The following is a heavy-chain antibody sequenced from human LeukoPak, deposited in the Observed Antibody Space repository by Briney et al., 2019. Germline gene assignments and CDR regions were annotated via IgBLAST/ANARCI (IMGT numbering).Heavy chain of an antibody. Sequence: QRGGSLRLSCAASGFTVGSNYMSWVRQAPGEGLEWVSIMYSGGSTYYADSVKGRFTISRDNSKNTLYLQMNSLRAEDTAVYYCARLYRGNAFDIWGQGTLVTVSS. J-gene: IGHJ3*02. V-gene: IGHV3-66*04. CDR1: GFTVGSNY. CDR2: MYSGGST. CDR3: ARLYRGNAFDI. D-gene: IGHD1-26*01.